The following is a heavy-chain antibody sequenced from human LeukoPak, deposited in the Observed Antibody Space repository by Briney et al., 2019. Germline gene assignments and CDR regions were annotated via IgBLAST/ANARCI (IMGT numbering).Heavy chain of an antibody. CDR3: TRGAFIGFYLFDP. J-gene: IGHJ5*02. V-gene: IGHV1-24*01. D-gene: IGHD2/OR15-2a*01. CDR2: FDPVDGRT. Sequence: AASVKVSCKASGYTFTSYGISWVRLAAGKGLEWMGGFDPVDGRTFYAQKFQGRVTMIEDRSTNTAYMELSSLSFEDTAVYYCTRGAFIGFYLFDPWGQGTLVTVSS. CDR1: GYTFTSYG.